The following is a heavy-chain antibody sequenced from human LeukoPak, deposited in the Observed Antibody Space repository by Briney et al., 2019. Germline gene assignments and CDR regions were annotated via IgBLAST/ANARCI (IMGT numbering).Heavy chain of an antibody. CDR1: GGSFSGYY. J-gene: IGHJ4*02. CDR2: INHSGSS. D-gene: IGHD2-2*01. CDR3: ARATDIVVVPAVRRAFFDF. Sequence: SETLSLTCAVYGGSFSGYYWSWIRQPPGKGLEWIGEINHSGSSNFNPSLKSRVTISVDTSKNQFSLNLSSVTAADTGVYYCARATDIVVVPAVRRAFFDFWGQGTLGTVSS. V-gene: IGHV4-34*01.